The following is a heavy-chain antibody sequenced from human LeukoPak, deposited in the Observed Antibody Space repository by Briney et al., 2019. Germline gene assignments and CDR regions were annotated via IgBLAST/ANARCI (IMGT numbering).Heavy chain of an antibody. CDR2: IYYSGST. CDR3: ARADPQFDY. J-gene: IGHJ4*02. CDR1: GGSISSYY. V-gene: IGHV4-59*01. Sequence: MASETLSLTCTVSGGSISSYYWSWIRQPPGKGLEWIGYIYYSGSTNYNPSLKSRVTISVDTSKNQFSLKLSSVTAADTAVYYCARADPQFDYWGQGTLVTVSS.